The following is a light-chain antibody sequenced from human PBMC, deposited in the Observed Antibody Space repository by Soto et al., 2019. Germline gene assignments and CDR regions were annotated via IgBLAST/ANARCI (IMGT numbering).Light chain of an antibody. CDR1: QSVSSSY. Sequence: EIVLTQSPGTLSLSPGERATLSFSASQSVSSSYLAWYQQKPGQAPRLLIYTASNRAAGVPARFSGSGSGTDFTLTVSSLEPEDFAVYYCQQSTKWPPSNTFGQGTRLEIK. V-gene: IGKV3D-20*02. CDR2: TAS. J-gene: IGKJ5*01. CDR3: QQSTKWPPSNT.